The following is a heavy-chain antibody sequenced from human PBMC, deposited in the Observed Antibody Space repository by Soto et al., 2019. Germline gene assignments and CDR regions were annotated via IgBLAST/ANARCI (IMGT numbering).Heavy chain of an antibody. CDR3: ARGVVGSWIDGFFDY. CDR2: IIPIFPTP. CDR1: GGTFGSSA. D-gene: IGHD1-1*01. V-gene: IGHV1-69*13. J-gene: IGHJ4*02. Sequence: SVKVSCKASGGTFGSSAISWVRQAPGQGLEWMGGIIPIFPTPDYAQRFQGRVTITADEATSTAYMELTSLRSEDTAVYYCARGVVGSWIDGFFDYWAQGTVVTVSS.